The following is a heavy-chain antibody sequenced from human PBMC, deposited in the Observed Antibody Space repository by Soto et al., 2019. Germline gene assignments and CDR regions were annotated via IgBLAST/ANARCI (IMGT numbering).Heavy chain of an antibody. J-gene: IGHJ6*02. CDR1: VFTCSSYG. V-gene: IGHV3-33*01. Sequence: WRSLRLSCSASVFTCSSYGMHWFRQAPGKGLEWVAVIWYDGSNKYYADSVKGRFTISRDNSKNTLYLQMNSLRAEDTAVYYCARAIVGATKSLHYGMDVWGQGTTVTVSS. CDR3: ARAIVGATKSLHYGMDV. D-gene: IGHD1-26*01. CDR2: IWYDGSNK.